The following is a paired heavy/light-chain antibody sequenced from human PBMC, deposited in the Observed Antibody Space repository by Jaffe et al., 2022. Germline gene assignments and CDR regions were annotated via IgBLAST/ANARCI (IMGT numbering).Heavy chain of an antibody. V-gene: IGHV3-7*05. CDR2: INQDGSDK. D-gene: IGHD4-17*01. CDR1: GFTFSNYW. Sequence: EVKLVESGGDLVQPGGSLRLSCAVSGFTFSNYWMTWVRQTPGKGLEWVANINQDGSDKYSVDSLRGRFAISRDNAENSLYLQMSSLRADDTALYYCARGRYGGVTDGAYYLDYWGRGTLVTVSS. CDR3: ARGRYGGVTDGAYYLDY. J-gene: IGHJ4*02.
Light chain of an antibody. CDR3: QQYYSAPYS. CDR2: WAS. Sequence: DIVMTQSPDSLAVSLGERATINCKSARNVIYPSNIENYVAWYQQKPGQPPKLLIYWASTRESGVPDRFSGSGSGTDFTLTINSLQAEDVAVYYCQQYYSAPYSFGQGTKLEIK. CDR1: RNVIYPSNIENY. J-gene: IGKJ2*03. V-gene: IGKV4-1*01.